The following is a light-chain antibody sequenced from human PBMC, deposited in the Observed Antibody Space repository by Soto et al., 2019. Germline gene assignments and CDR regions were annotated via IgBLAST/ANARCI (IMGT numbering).Light chain of an antibody. CDR2: GAS. Sequence: EIVLTQSPGTLSLSPGERATLSCRASQSFSNNYLAWYQQKPGQAPRLLIYGASARATGIPDRFSASGSGTAFTLTITRLEPEDFAVYYCQQYGNSRTFGQGTKVEIK. J-gene: IGKJ1*01. CDR1: QSFSNNY. V-gene: IGKV3-20*01. CDR3: QQYGNSRT.